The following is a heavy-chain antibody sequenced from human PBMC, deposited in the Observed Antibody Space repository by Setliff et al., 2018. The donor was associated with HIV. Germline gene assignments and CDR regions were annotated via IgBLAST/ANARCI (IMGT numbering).Heavy chain of an antibody. CDR3: ARGYGGTYYSDSSGYYYKVDAFDI. Sequence: SETLSLTCTVSGSSISTSSFSWGWVRQSPGRGLEWIGSIFYGGRTYYNPSLRSRLTMSVDTSKIQSSLELRSLTAADTAVYYCARGYGGTYYSDSSGYYYKVDAFDIWGQGTVVTVSS. CDR1: GSSISTSSFS. CDR2: IFYGGRT. D-gene: IGHD3-22*01. J-gene: IGHJ3*02. V-gene: IGHV4-39*07.